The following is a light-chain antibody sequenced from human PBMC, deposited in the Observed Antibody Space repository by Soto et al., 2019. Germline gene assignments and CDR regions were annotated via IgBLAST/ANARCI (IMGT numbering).Light chain of an antibody. V-gene: IGKV1-5*03. Sequence: DIQMTQSPSTLSASVGDRVGITCRASQSISRQLAWYQQKPGKAPNLLIYQASNLETGVPSRFTGSGSGTEFTLSISSLQPDYLATYYFLHYQSYCTFGQGTKVEVK. J-gene: IGKJ1*01. CDR3: LHYQSYCT. CDR1: QSISRQ. CDR2: QAS.